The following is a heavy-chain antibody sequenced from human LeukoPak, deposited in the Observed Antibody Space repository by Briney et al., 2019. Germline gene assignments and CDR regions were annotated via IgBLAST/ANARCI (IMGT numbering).Heavy chain of an antibody. CDR2: IYYSGST. Sequence: SETLSLTCTVSGGSISSSSYYWGWIRQPQGKGLEWIGSIYYSGSTYYNPSLKSRVTISVDTSKNQFSLKLSSVTAADTAVYYCARQDTVQLERRRGYYFDYWGQGTLVTVSS. CDR1: GGSISSSSYY. CDR3: ARQDTVQLERRRGYYFDY. J-gene: IGHJ4*02. V-gene: IGHV4-39*01. D-gene: IGHD1-1*01.